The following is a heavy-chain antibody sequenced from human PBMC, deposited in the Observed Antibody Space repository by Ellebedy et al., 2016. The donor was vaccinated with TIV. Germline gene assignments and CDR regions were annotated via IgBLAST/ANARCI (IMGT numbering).Heavy chain of an antibody. J-gene: IGHJ6*02. Sequence: AASVKVSCKASGYTFTSYYMHWVRQAPGQGLEWMGWISAYNGNTNYAQKLQGRVTMTTDTSTSTAYMELRSLRSDDTAVYYCARDRRRIVRFLEWFGDRYYGMDVWGQGTTVTVSS. CDR1: GYTFTSYY. V-gene: IGHV1-18*04. CDR2: ISAYNGNT. CDR3: ARDRRRIVRFLEWFGDRYYGMDV. D-gene: IGHD3-3*01.